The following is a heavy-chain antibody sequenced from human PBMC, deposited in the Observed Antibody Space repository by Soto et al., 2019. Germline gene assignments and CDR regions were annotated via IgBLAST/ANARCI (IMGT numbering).Heavy chain of an antibody. D-gene: IGHD6-13*01. Sequence: QVQLQESGPGLGEPSGTLSLTCAVSGTSISNSNWWSWVRQSPGKGLEWIGEIYHSGTTNCNPSLKSRLTISVDKSKNQFFLRLTSVTAADTAVYYCAVPGAGDFDYWGQGTLVTVSS. V-gene: IGHV4-4*02. CDR2: IYHSGTT. CDR1: GTSISNSNW. CDR3: AVPGAGDFDY. J-gene: IGHJ4*02.